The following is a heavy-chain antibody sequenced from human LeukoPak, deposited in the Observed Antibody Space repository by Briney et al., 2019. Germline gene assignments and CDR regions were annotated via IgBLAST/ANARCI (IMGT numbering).Heavy chain of an antibody. V-gene: IGHV1-2*02. CDR1: GYTFTGYY. J-gene: IGHJ4*02. D-gene: IGHD3-10*01. Sequence: ASVKVSCKASGYTFTGYYMHWVRQAPGQGLEWMGWINPNSGGTNYAQKLQGRVTMTTDTSTSTAYMELRSLRSDDTAVYYCARRGIGGYYGLPYWGQGTLVTVSS. CDR2: INPNSGGT. CDR3: ARRGIGGYYGLPY.